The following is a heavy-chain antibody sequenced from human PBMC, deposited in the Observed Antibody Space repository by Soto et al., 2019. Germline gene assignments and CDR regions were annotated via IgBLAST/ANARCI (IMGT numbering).Heavy chain of an antibody. J-gene: IGHJ4*02. D-gene: IGHD6-19*01. CDR3: AHRLKGIAVAGTPFEY. V-gene: IGHV2-5*02. CDR1: GFSLSTSGVG. Sequence: QITLKESGPTLVKPTQTLTLTCTFSGFSLSTSGVGVGWIRQPPGKALEWLALIYWDDDKRYSPSLKSRLTIPKDTSKNQVVLTMTNMDPVDTATYYCAHRLKGIAVAGTPFEYWGQGTLVTVSS. CDR2: IYWDDDK.